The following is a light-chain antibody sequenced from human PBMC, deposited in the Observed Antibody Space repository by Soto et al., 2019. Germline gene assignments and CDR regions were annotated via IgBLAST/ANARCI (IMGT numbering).Light chain of an antibody. CDR3: QQYNNSPPLT. V-gene: IGKV3D-15*01. CDR2: GAS. Sequence: DIVMTQSPATLSVSPGESATLSCGASQSVSTNLAWYQQKPGQAPRLLIYGASIRVTGIPARFSGSGSGTEFTLPISSLQSEDFAVYYCQQYNNSPPLTFGGGTTVEIK. J-gene: IGKJ4*01. CDR1: QSVSTN.